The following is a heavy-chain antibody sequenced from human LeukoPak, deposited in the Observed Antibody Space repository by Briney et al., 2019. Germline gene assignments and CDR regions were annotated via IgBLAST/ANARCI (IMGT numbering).Heavy chain of an antibody. CDR3: VRDNPRQQGFAY. D-gene: IGHD6-13*01. V-gene: IGHV1-8*01. CDR2: MNPNSGNT. CDR1: RYTFSSYD. Sequence: ASVKVSCKASRYTFSSYDINWVRQATGQGLEWMGWMNPNSGNTGYAQNFQGRVTMTRDTSISTAYMELTSLRSEDTAVYYCVRDNPRQQGFAYWGQGTLVTVSS. J-gene: IGHJ4*02.